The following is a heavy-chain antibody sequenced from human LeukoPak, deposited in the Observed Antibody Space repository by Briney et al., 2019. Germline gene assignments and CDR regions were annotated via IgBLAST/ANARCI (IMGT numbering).Heavy chain of an antibody. CDR2: IEEDGSAK. Sequence: GGSLRLSCAGSGFNFQYAWMTWVRQAPGRGLEWVAKIEEDGSAKYYMDSVKGRFSIYRDNAKNSLYLQMYSLRAEDTAMYYCARAGQLNYWGQGTLVTVSS. CDR1: GFNFQYAW. CDR3: ARAGQLNY. J-gene: IGHJ4*02. D-gene: IGHD6-13*01. V-gene: IGHV3-7*05.